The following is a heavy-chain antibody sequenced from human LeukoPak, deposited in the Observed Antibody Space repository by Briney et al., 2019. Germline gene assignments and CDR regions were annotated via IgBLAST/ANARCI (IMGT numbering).Heavy chain of an antibody. Sequence: ASVKVSCKASGYTFTSYDINWVRQATGQGLEWMGWMNPNSGNTGYAQKLQGRVTMTTDTSTSTAYMELRSLRSDDTAVYYCARDDWYSSGWPLFDYWGQGTLVTVSS. CDR3: ARDDWYSSGWPLFDY. CDR2: MNPNSGNT. D-gene: IGHD6-19*01. CDR1: GYTFTSYD. J-gene: IGHJ4*02. V-gene: IGHV1-8*01.